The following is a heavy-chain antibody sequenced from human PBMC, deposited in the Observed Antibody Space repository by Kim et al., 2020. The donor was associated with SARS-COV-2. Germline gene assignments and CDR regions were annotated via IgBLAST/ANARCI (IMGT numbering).Heavy chain of an antibody. CDR1: GGSFSGYY. J-gene: IGHJ6*02. Sequence: SETLSLTCAVYGGSFSGYYWSWIRQPPGKGLEWIGEINYSGSTNYNPSLKSRVTISVDTSKNQFSLKLSSVTAADTAVYYCARDLPLLWGISSGMDVWGQGTTVTVSS. CDR2: INYSGST. D-gene: IGHD3-10*01. CDR3: ARDLPLLWGISSGMDV. V-gene: IGHV4-34*01.